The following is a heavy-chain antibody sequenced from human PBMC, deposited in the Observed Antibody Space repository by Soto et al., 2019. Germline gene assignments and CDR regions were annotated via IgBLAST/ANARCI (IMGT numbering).Heavy chain of an antibody. Sequence: GASVKVSCKASGCTFSSYAISWVRQAPGQGLEWMGGIIPIFGTANYAQKFQGRVTITADKSTSTAYMELSSLRSEDTAVYYCARVGRDYDIWSALGGDYYYGMDVWGQGTTVTVSS. J-gene: IGHJ6*02. CDR3: ARVGRDYDIWSALGGDYYYGMDV. D-gene: IGHD3-3*01. CDR1: GCTFSSYA. V-gene: IGHV1-69*06. CDR2: IIPIFGTA.